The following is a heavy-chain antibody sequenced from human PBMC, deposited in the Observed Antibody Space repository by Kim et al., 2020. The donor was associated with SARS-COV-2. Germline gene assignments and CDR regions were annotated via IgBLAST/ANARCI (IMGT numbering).Heavy chain of an antibody. CDR1: GFTFTNYA. CDR2: ISASTGDR. J-gene: IGHJ4*02. V-gene: IGHV1-18*01. Sequence: ASVKVSCKASGFTFTNYAFSWVRQAPGQGPEWMGWISASTGDRDYAQNFQGRVPMSTETYTSTVYMELRGLTSDDTAMYYCARDVRRLGMDYWGQGTLVTVSS. CDR3: ARDVRRLGMDY. D-gene: IGHD3-16*01.